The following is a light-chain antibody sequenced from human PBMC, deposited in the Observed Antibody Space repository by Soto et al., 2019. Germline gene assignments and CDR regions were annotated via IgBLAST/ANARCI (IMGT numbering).Light chain of an antibody. J-gene: IGKJ1*01. V-gene: IGKV3-20*01. CDR1: QSVSSSN. CDR3: QHYGSSPWT. CDR2: GAS. Sequence: DMVLTQSRGTLSLSPGDRATLYCRASQSVSSSNLAWYQQKRGQSPRLLSYGASSRATGIPDRFSGSGSGPDFTLTISRLEPEDFAVYFCQHYGSSPWTFGQGTKVDIK.